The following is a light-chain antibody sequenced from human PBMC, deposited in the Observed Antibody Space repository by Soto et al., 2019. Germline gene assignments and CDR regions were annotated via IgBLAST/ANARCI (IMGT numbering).Light chain of an antibody. V-gene: IGKV1-5*01. CDR2: DAS. J-gene: IGKJ1*01. CDR1: QSISSW. Sequence: IQMTQSPSSLSASLGDRVTITCRASQSISSWFAWYQQKPGKAPKLLIYDASSLESGVPSRFRGSGSGTEFTLTISSLQPDDFETYYCQQYNSYSWTFGQGTKVDIK. CDR3: QQYNSYSWT.